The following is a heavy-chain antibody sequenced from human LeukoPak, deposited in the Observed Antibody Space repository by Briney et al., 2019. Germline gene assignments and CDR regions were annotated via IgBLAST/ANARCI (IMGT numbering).Heavy chain of an antibody. CDR1: GYTFTSYG. J-gene: IGHJ6*03. CDR3: ARSVAAPGKGYYYYYMDV. Sequence: ASVKVSCKASGYTFTSYGISWVRQAPGQGLEWMGWISAYNGNTNYAQKLQGRVTMTTDTSTSTAYMELRSLRSDDTAVYYCARSVAAPGKGYYYYYMDVWGKGTTVTVSS. CDR2: ISAYNGNT. D-gene: IGHD6-19*01. V-gene: IGHV1-18*01.